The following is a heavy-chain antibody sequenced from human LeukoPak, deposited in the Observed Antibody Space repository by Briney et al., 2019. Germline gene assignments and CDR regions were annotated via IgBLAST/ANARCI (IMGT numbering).Heavy chain of an antibody. D-gene: IGHD3-22*01. CDR2: MNPNSGNT. CDR1: GYTFTSYD. Sequence: GASVKVSCKAPGYTFTSYDINWVRQATGQGLEWMGWMNPNSGNTGYAQKFQGRVTMTRNTSISTAYMELSSLRSEDTAVYYCAREAFTGLGPYYYYYGMDVSGQGTTVTVSS. J-gene: IGHJ6*02. V-gene: IGHV1-8*01. CDR3: AREAFTGLGPYYYYYGMDV.